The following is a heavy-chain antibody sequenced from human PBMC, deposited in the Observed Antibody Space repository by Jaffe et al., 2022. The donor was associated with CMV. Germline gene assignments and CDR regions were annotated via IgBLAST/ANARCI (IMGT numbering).Heavy chain of an antibody. CDR2: IYPGDSDT. D-gene: IGHD3-16*02. J-gene: IGHJ6*03. Sequence: EVQLVQSGAEVKKPGESLKISCKGSGYSFTSYWIGWVRQMPGKGLEWMGIIYPGDSDTRYSPSFQGQVTISADKSISTAYLQWSSLKASDTAMYYCARHLSVPSRYYYMDVWGKGTTVTVSS. CDR3: ARHLSVPSRYYYMDV. V-gene: IGHV5-51*01. CDR1: GYSFTSYW.